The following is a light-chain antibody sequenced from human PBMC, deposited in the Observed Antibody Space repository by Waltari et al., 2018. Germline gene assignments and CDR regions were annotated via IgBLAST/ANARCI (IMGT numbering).Light chain of an antibody. V-gene: IGKV2-28*01. J-gene: IGKJ2*01. CDR2: LVS. Sequence: DIVMTQSPLSLPVTPGEPASISCRSSQSLLHTNAYNYLDWYLQKPGQSPQLLIYLVSNRCSGVPDRVSGSGSGTDFTLKISRVEAEDVGIYYCMQSLQTPYTFGQGTKLEIK. CDR3: MQSLQTPYT. CDR1: QSLLHTNAYNY.